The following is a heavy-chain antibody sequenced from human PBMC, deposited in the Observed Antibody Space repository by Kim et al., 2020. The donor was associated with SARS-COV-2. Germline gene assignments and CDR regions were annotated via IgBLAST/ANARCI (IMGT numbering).Heavy chain of an antibody. CDR1: GGSFSGYQ. Sequence: SKTLSLTCAVYGGSFSGYQWSWIRQSPGKGLEWIGQINHTGSTKYNPSLRSRLTISVDTSKNQFSLKLTSVTVADTAIYYCARGVPGYWGQGALVTVSS. V-gene: IGHV4-34*01. CDR2: INHTGST. CDR3: ARGVPGY. J-gene: IGHJ4*02.